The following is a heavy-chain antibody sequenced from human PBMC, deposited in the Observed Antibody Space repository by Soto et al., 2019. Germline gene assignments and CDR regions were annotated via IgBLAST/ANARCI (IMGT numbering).Heavy chain of an antibody. J-gene: IGHJ3*02. Sequence: SVKVSCKASGFTFTSSAVQWVRQARGQRLEWIGWIVVGSGNTNYAQKFQERVTITRDTSTSTAYMELSSLRSEDTAVYYCARNWIYCSGGSCPVHDAFDIWGQGTMVTVSS. CDR1: GFTFTSSA. CDR2: IVVGSGNT. D-gene: IGHD2-15*01. CDR3: ARNWIYCSGGSCPVHDAFDI. V-gene: IGHV1-58*01.